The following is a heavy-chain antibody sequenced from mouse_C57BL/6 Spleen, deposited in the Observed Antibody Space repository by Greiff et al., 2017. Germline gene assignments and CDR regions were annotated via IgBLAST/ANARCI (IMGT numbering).Heavy chain of an antibody. J-gene: IGHJ3*01. Sequence: VQLQQPGAELVRPGSSVKLSCKASGYTFTSYWMAWVKQRPGQGLEWIGNIYPSDSETHYNQKFKDKATLTVDKSSSTAYMQLSSLTSEDSAVYYCARDYYGSSYGFAYWGQGTLVTVSA. V-gene: IGHV1-61*01. CDR2: IYPSDSET. D-gene: IGHD1-1*01. CDR1: GYTFTSYW. CDR3: ARDYYGSSYGFAY.